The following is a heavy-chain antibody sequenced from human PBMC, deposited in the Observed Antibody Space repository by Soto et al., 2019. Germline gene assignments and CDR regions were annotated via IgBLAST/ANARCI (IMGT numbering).Heavy chain of an antibody. J-gene: IGHJ4*02. V-gene: IGHV1-2*02. Sequence: ASVKVSCKTSGYTFTGQYVHWVRLAPGQGLEWMGCINPYSGTTNYGENFEGRVTVTRDTSLSTVYMELDRLRSDDTAVYYCATPQDMGTYSRVLAYWGQGTLVTVSS. D-gene: IGHD3-10*01. CDR1: GYTFTGQY. CDR2: INPYSGTT. CDR3: ATPQDMGTYSRVLAY.